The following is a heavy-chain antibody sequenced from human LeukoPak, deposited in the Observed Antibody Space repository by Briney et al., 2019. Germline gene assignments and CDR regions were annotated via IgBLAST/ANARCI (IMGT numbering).Heavy chain of an antibody. D-gene: IGHD4-11*01. Sequence: PSETLSLTCAVSGYSISSGYYWGWIRQPPGKGLEWIGSIYYSGSTYYNPSLKSRVTISVDTSKNQFSLKLSSVTAADTAVYYCASMTTVSNYYYYYMDVWGKGTTVTVSS. CDR3: ASMTTVSNYYYYYMDV. CDR2: IYYSGST. CDR1: GYSISSGYY. J-gene: IGHJ6*03. V-gene: IGHV4-38-2*01.